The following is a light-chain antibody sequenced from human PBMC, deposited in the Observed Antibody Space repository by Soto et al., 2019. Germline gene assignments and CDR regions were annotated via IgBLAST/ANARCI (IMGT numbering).Light chain of an antibody. CDR2: STN. CDR1: SSSVSTSYY. J-gene: IGLJ7*01. CDR3: VLYMGSGISM. Sequence: QTVVTQEPSFSVSPGRTVTLTCGLSSSSVSTSYYPSWYQQTPGQAPRTLIYSTNTRSSGVPDRFSGSILGNKAALTITGAQADDESDYYCVLYMGSGISMFGGGTQLTVL. V-gene: IGLV8-61*01.